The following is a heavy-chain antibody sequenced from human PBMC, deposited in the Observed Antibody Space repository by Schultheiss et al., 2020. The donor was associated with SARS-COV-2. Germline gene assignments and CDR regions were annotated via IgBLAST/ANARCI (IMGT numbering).Heavy chain of an antibody. CDR1: GGSFSGYY. CDR2: IYYSGST. Sequence: SETLSLTCAVYGGSFSGYYWSWIRQHPGKGLEWIGYIYYSGSTYYNQSLKSRVTISVDTSKNQFSLKLSSVTAADTAVYYCARAVDGALTTSGQGTLVTVSS. J-gene: IGHJ5*02. V-gene: IGHV4-34*01. D-gene: IGHD1-26*01. CDR3: ARAVDGALTT.